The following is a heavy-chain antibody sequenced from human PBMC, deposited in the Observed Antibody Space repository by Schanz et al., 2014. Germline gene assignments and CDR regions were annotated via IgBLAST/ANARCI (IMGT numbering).Heavy chain of an antibody. J-gene: IGHJ6*02. CDR3: AKVDRTRYYAMDV. CDR2: IIPILDKT. V-gene: IGHV1-69*08. Sequence: QAQLVQSGAEVKKPGSSVKVSCKASGGTFSSSTLTWVRQAPGQGLEWMGRIIPILDKTNYAQKFQGRVTMTADKSTSTVYREVSGLRSEDTTVYYCAKVDRTRYYAMDVWGQGTTVTVSS. CDR1: GGTFSSST. D-gene: IGHD3-9*01.